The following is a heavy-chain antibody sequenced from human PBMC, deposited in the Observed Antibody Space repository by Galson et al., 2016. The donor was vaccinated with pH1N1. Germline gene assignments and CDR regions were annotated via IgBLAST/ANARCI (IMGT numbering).Heavy chain of an antibody. Sequence: SVKVSCKASGYTFTDYYMHWVRQAPGQGLEWMGRINPNTGDTNYAQKLQGRVTMTTDTSTSTAYMELRSLRSDDTAVYYCACMVRGDYFDYWGQGTLVTVSS. J-gene: IGHJ4*02. CDR1: GYTFTDYY. V-gene: IGHV1-2*06. CDR3: ACMVRGDYFDY. CDR2: INPNTGDT. D-gene: IGHD3-10*01.